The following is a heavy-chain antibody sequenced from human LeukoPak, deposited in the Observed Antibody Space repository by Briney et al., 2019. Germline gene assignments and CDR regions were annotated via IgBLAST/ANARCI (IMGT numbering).Heavy chain of an antibody. CDR2: IIPIFGTA. CDR3: ARDGPPGDYILRY. J-gene: IGHJ4*02. Sequence: SVKVSCKASGGTFSSYAISWVRQAPGQGLDWMGGIIPIFGTANYAQKFQGRVTITADESTSTAYMELSSLRSEDTAVYYCARDGPPGDYILRYWGQGTLVTVSS. V-gene: IGHV1-69*13. CDR1: GGTFSSYA. D-gene: IGHD4-17*01.